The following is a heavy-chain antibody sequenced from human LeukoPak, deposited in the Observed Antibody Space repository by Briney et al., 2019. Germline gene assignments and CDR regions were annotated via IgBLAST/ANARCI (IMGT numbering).Heavy chain of an antibody. Sequence: PGGSLGLSCAASGFTFSSYGMHWVRQAPGKGLEWVALISYDGSNEYYADSVRGRFTISRDNSEFTLYMQMNSLRAEDTAVYYCARVRAGYCTSTSCYTGMDVWGQGTTVTVSS. D-gene: IGHD2-2*01. J-gene: IGHJ6*02. CDR2: ISYDGSNE. V-gene: IGHV3-30*03. CDR1: GFTFSSYG. CDR3: ARVRAGYCTSTSCYTGMDV.